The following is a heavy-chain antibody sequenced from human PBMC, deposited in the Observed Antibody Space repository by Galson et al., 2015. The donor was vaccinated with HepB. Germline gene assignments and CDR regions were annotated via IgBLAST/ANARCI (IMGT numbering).Heavy chain of an antibody. CDR3: AKDFGHYF. CDR2: IKQDGSEK. D-gene: IGHD2/OR15-2a*01. J-gene: IGHJ4*02. Sequence: SLRLSCAASGFTFSDYWMTWVRLAPGKGLEWVANIKQDGSEKHYVDSVKGRFTISRDNAKNSLYLQMNGLRAEDTAVYYCAKDFGHYFWGQGALIIVSP. CDR1: GFTFSDYW. V-gene: IGHV3-7*01.